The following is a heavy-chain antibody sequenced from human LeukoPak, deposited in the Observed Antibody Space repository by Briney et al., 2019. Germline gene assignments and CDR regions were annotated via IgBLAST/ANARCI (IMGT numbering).Heavy chain of an antibody. Sequence: GGSLRLSCAASSFTFRSYEMNWVRQAPGKGLEWVSYISGSGIKHYADSVKGRFTISRDNAKNSLYLQMNSLRVEDTAVYYCAREDTGVAFDIWGQGTTVTV. CDR3: AREDTGVAFDI. J-gene: IGHJ3*02. D-gene: IGHD2-8*02. CDR2: ISGSGIK. V-gene: IGHV3-48*03. CDR1: SFTFRSYE.